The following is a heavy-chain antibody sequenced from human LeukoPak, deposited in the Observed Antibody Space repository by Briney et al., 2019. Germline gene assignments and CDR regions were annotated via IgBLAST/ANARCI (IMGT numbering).Heavy chain of an antibody. CDR3: ARDVHGMDV. J-gene: IGHJ6*02. CDR2: ISSSSSAI. Sequence: GGSLRLSCAASGFTFSSYSMNWVRQAPGEGLEWISYISSSSSAIYYADSVKGRFTISRDNAKNSLYLQMISLRAEDTAVYYCARDVHGMDVWGQGTTVTVSS. D-gene: IGHD3-10*02. CDR1: GFTFSSYS. V-gene: IGHV3-48*01.